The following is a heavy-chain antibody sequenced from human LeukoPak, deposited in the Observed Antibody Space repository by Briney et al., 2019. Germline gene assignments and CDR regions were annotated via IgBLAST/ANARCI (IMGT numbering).Heavy chain of an antibody. CDR3: AKGPPYGGLDV. J-gene: IGHJ6*02. CDR2: INGRGGST. V-gene: IGHV3-23*01. D-gene: IGHD3-10*01. CDR1: GVIFINYA. Sequence: PLGSLRLSCAASGVIFINYAMTWGRDTPGKGLECVSSINGRGGSTYYADSVKGRFTISRDNSKNTLYLQMNSLRAEDTAEYYCAKGPPYGGLDVWGQGTTVTVSS.